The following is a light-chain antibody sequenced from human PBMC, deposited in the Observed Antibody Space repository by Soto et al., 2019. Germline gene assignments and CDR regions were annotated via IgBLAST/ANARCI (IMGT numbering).Light chain of an antibody. CDR1: QSISSY. Sequence: DIQMTQSPSSLSASVGDRVTITCRASQSISSYLNWYQQKPWKAPKLLIYAASSLQSGVPSRFSGSASGTDFTLTISSLQPEDFATYYCQQSYSTLLTFGGGTKVEIK. CDR3: QQSYSTLLT. V-gene: IGKV1-39*01. J-gene: IGKJ4*01. CDR2: AAS.